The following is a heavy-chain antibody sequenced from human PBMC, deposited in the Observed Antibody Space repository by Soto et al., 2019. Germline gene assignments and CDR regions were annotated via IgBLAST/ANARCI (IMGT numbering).Heavy chain of an antibody. CDR3: ARVLRAAAGNWFDP. Sequence: LSLTCTVSGGSISSYYWSWIRQPPGKGLEWIGYIYYSGSTNYNPSLKSRVTISVDTSKNQFSLKLSSVTAADTAVYYCARVLRAAAGNWFDPWGQGTLVTVS. CDR2: IYYSGST. D-gene: IGHD6-13*01. J-gene: IGHJ5*02. V-gene: IGHV4-59*01. CDR1: GGSISSYY.